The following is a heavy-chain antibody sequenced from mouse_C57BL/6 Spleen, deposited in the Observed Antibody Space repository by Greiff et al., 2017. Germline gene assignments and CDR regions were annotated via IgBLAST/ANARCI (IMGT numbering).Heavy chain of an antibody. CDR3: ERTDGNYVWYFDV. Sequence: EVNVVESGGGLVKPGGSLKLSCAASGFTFSDYGMHWVRQAPEKGLEWVAYISSGSRTIYYADTVKGRFTISRDNAKNTLFLQMTSLRSEDTAMYYSERTDGNYVWYFDVWGTTTTVTVSS. J-gene: IGHJ1*03. V-gene: IGHV5-17*01. D-gene: IGHD2-1*01. CDR1: GFTFSDYG. CDR2: ISSGSRTI.